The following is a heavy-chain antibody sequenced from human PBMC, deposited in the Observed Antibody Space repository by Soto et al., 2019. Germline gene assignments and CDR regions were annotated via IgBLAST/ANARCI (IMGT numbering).Heavy chain of an antibody. CDR3: ARHDGRGWPFDH. V-gene: IGHV4-59*01. CDR2: IYYSGST. CDR1: GGSIIGYC. Sequence: SETLCLSWSVAGGSIIGYCCSCILQPPGKGLEWIGYIYYSGSTNYNPSLKSRVTISVDTSKNQFSLKLSSVTAADSAMYYCARHDGRGWPFDHWGLGTLVTVSS. J-gene: IGHJ4*02. D-gene: IGHD6-19*01.